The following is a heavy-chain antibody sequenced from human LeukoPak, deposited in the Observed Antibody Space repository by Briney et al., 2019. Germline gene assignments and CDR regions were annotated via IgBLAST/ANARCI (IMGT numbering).Heavy chain of an antibody. CDR3: ANPYRGNYYLGDY. Sequence: GGSLRLSCAASGFTFNSYAMSWVRQAPGKGLEWVSAISASGGTTYYADSVKGRFTISRDNSENTLFLQMNSLRAEDMAVYYCANPYRGNYYLGDYWGQGTLVTVSS. V-gene: IGHV3-23*01. J-gene: IGHJ4*02. CDR2: ISASGGTT. D-gene: IGHD1-26*01. CDR1: GFTFNSYA.